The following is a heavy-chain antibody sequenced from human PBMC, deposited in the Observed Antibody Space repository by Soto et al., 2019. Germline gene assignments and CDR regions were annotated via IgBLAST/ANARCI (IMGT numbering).Heavy chain of an antibody. V-gene: IGHV3-64D*06. CDR2: IGTNGGST. Sequence: PGGSLRLSSAASGFTVSNSAMTWVRQAPGKGLEYVSSIGTNGGSTFYADSVKGRFTISRDNSKNTLYLQMNSLRDEDAAEYYCVKPTASYLDSNAYYHVWGHGTPAPDS. CDR3: VKPTASYLDSNAYYHV. J-gene: IGHJ6*02. D-gene: IGHD3-22*01. CDR1: GFTVSNSA.